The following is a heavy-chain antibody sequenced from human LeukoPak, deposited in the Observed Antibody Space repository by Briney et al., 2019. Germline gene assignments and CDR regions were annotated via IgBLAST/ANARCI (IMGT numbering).Heavy chain of an antibody. D-gene: IGHD3-22*01. V-gene: IGHV4-34*01. Sequence: KPSETLSLTCAVYGGSFSGYYWSWIRQPPGKGLEWIGEINHSGSTNYNPSLKSRVTISVDTSKNQFSLKLSSVTAADTAVYYCASGPPLYYYDSSGYYYHWGQGTLVTVSS. CDR1: GGSFSGYY. CDR2: INHSGST. J-gene: IGHJ5*02. CDR3: ASGPPLYYYDSSGYYYH.